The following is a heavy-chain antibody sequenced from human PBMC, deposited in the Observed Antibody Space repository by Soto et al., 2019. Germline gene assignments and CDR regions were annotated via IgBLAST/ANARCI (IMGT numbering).Heavy chain of an antibody. V-gene: IGHV3-73*01. CDR1: GFTFSGSS. D-gene: IGHD2-15*01. Sequence: EVQLVESGGGLVHPGGSLKLSCAASGFTFSGSSVHWVRQASGKRLEWVGRIRSQANSYATAYVASVKDRFTISSDDSKNTAYLQMNSLKIDDTAVYYCTSFSCGRWDWGQGTLVSVSS. J-gene: IGHJ4*02. CDR2: IRSQANSYAT. CDR3: TSFSCGRWD.